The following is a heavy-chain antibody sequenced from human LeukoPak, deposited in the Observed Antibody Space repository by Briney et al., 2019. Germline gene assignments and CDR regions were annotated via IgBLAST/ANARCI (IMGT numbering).Heavy chain of an antibody. V-gene: IGHV4-34*04. CDR2: INHRGST. Sequence: SETLSLTCVVNGESLSKYYWNWIRQSPGKGLEWIGEINHRGSTNLKTSLKSRATLSVDTSKSQFSLKLTSMTAAVAAVYYCASSVGSTDYWGQGTLVTVSS. D-gene: IGHD1-26*01. J-gene: IGHJ4*02. CDR3: ASSVGSTDY. CDR1: GESLSKYY.